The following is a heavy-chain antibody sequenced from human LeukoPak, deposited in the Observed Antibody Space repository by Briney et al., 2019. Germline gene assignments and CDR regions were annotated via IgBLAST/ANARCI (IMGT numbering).Heavy chain of an antibody. V-gene: IGHV1-8*01. J-gene: IGHJ4*02. CDR2: MNPNSGNT. CDR3: ARGPSHYYDSSGYYGY. CDR1: GYTFTSYD. D-gene: IGHD3-22*01. Sequence: ASVKVSCKASGYTFTSYDINWVRRATGQGLEWMGWMNPNSGNTGYAQKFQGRVTMTRKTSISTAYMELSSLRSEDTAVYYCARGPSHYYDSSGYYGYWGQGTLVTASS.